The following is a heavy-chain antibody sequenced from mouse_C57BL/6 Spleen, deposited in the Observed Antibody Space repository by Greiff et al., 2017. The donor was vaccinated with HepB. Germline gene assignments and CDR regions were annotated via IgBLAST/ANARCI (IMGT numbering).Heavy chain of an antibody. CDR2: ISYDGSN. V-gene: IGHV3-6*01. CDR3: GGLGPHYYAMDY. J-gene: IGHJ4*01. D-gene: IGHD4-1*01. CDR1: GYSITSGYY. Sequence: EVKLQESGPGLVKPSQSLSLTCSVTGYSITSGYYWNWIRQFPGNKLEWMGYISYDGSNNYNPSLKNRISITRDTSKNQFFLKLNSVTTEDTATYYCGGLGPHYYAMDYWGQGTSVTVSS.